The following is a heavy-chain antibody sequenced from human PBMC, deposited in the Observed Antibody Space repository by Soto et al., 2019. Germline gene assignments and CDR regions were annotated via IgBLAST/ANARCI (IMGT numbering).Heavy chain of an antibody. V-gene: IGHV1-18*01. CDR1: GYTFSSYA. CDR2: IITYNGNT. CDR3: ARTGPPVDY. J-gene: IGHJ4*02. Sequence: QVQLVQSGAEVKKPGASVKVSCKASGYTFSSYAMSWVRQAPGQGLEWMGWIITYNGNTNYAQKPQGRVTMTTDTSTTTAYMDLRSLRSDDTAVYYCARTGPPVDYWGQGTLVTVSS.